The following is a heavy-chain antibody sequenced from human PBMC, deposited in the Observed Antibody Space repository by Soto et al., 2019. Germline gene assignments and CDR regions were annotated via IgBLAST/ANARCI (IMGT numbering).Heavy chain of an antibody. Sequence: GGSLRLSCAASGFTFSSYWMHWVRQAPGKGLVWVSRINSDGSSTSYADSVKGRFTISRDNAKNTLYLQMNSLRAEDTAVYYCARVALIAVAHTTYYGMDVWGQGTTVTVSS. CDR3: ARVALIAVAHTTYYGMDV. V-gene: IGHV3-74*01. CDR1: GFTFSSYW. CDR2: INSDGSST. J-gene: IGHJ6*02. D-gene: IGHD6-19*01.